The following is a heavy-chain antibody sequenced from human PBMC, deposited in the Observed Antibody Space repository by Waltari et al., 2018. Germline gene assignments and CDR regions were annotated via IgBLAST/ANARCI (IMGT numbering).Heavy chain of an antibody. J-gene: IGHJ4*02. CDR1: GFPFSRSS. CDR2: ISSSSSYI. V-gene: IGHV3-21*01. D-gene: IGHD5-18*01. CDR3: ARGFGYSYGYFDY. Sequence: EVQLVESGGGLVKPGGSLSLSCAASGFPFSRSSLHWFPQAPGKGLEWVSSISSSSSYIYYADSVKGRFTISRDNAKNSLYLQMNSLRAEDTAVYYCARGFGYSYGYFDYWGQGTLVTVSS.